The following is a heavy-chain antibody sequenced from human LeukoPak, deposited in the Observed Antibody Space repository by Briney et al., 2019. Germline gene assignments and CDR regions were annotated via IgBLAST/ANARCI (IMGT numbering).Heavy chain of an antibody. D-gene: IGHD2-2*01. Sequence: SVKVSCKASGGTFSSYAISWVRQAPGQGLEWMGGIIPIFGTANYAQKFQGRVTITTDEYTSTAYMELSRLRSEDTAVYYCARDFVVPAAMRSPRRYYFDYWGQGTLVTVSS. CDR2: IIPIFGTA. CDR1: GGTFSSYA. J-gene: IGHJ4*02. V-gene: IGHV1-69*05. CDR3: ARDFVVPAAMRSPRRYYFDY.